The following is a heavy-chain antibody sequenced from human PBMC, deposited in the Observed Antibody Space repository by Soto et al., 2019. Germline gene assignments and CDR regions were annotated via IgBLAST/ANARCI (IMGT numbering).Heavy chain of an antibody. V-gene: IGHV1-18*01. Sequence: QVQLVQSGGEVKKPGASVTVSCKASGYTFINYHITWVRQAPGQGLAWMAWINTYNGMTDYAQRFQGRVTMTRDTSTSTAYMELRNLGSDDTAVYFCAKSPRREMATAWGQGTLVTVYS. CDR3: AKSPRREMATA. J-gene: IGHJ5*02. CDR2: INTYNGMT. D-gene: IGHD5-12*01. CDR1: GYTFINYH.